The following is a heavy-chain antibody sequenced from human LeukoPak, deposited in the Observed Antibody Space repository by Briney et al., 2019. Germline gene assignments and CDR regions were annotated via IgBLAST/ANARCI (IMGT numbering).Heavy chain of an antibody. J-gene: IGHJ4*02. Sequence: WASVKVSCKASGYTFTGHYMHWVRQAPGQGLEWMGRINPNSGGTNYAQKFQGRVTMTRDTSISTAYMELSRLRSDDTAVYYCARGSSGWSSARSTTFDYWGQGTLVTVSS. V-gene: IGHV1-2*06. CDR3: ARGSSGWSSARSTTFDY. CDR2: INPNSGGT. CDR1: GYTFTGHY. D-gene: IGHD6-19*01.